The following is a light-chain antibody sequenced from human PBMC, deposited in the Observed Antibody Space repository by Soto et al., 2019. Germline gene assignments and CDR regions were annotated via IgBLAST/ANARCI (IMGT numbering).Light chain of an antibody. V-gene: IGKV1-5*03. Sequence: DIQMTQSPSTLSASVGDRVTITCRASQSISSWLAWYQQKPGKAPKLLIYKASNLESGVPSRFSGSGSGTEFTLTISSLQPDDFATYYCQQYNSYPSTFGQGTRLEIK. CDR1: QSISSW. CDR3: QQYNSYPST. CDR2: KAS. J-gene: IGKJ2*01.